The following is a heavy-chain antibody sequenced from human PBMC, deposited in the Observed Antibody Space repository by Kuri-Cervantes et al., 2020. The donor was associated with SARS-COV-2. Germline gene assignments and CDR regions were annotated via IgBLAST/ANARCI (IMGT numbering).Heavy chain of an antibody. Sequence: SETLSLTCTVSGGSISSYYWGWIRQPPGKGLEWIGSIYYSGSTNYNPSLKSRVTISVDTSKNQFSLKLSSVTAADTAVYYCARVNARWYTSPGYYYYYMDVWGKGTTVTVSS. CDR1: GGSISSYY. D-gene: IGHD4-23*01. CDR3: ARVNARWYTSPGYYYYYMDV. V-gene: IGHV4-59*01. CDR2: IYYSGST. J-gene: IGHJ6*03.